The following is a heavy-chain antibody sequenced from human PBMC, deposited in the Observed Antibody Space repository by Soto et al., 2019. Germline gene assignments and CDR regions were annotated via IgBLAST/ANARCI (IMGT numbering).Heavy chain of an antibody. CDR2: ISSSGGRT. V-gene: IGHV3-23*01. Sequence: PGGSLRLSCAASGFTFSSYTMIWVRQAPGKGLEWVSGISSSGGRTYYADSVKGRFTISRDNSRNTPYLEMNSLRAEDTAVYYCTKGGPTIFYWGQGTRVTVSS. D-gene: IGHD3-3*01. J-gene: IGHJ4*02. CDR1: GFTFSSYT. CDR3: TKGGPTIFY.